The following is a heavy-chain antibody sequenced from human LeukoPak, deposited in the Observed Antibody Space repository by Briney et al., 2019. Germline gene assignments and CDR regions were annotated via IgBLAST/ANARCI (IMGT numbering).Heavy chain of an antibody. J-gene: IGHJ5*02. D-gene: IGHD2-15*01. CDR3: ARVVVAATLHWFDP. V-gene: IGHV4-39*01. Sequence: SETLSLTCTVSGGSISSSSYYWGWIRQPPGKGLEWIGSIYYSGSTYYNPSLKSRVTISVDTSKNQFSLKLSPVTAADTAVYYCARVVVAATLHWFDPWGQGTLVTVSS. CDR2: IYYSGST. CDR1: GGSISSSSYY.